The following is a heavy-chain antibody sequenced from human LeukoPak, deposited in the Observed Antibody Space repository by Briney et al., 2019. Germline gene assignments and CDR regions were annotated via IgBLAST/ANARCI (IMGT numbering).Heavy chain of an antibody. CDR1: GGFNTHYY. CDR2: FYHSGST. V-gene: IGHV4-59*01. Sequence: SETLSLTCSVSGGFNTHYYWSWIRQPPGKGLEWIGYFYHSGSTNYNPSLKSRVTISVDTSKNHFSLKLSSVTAADTAVYYCARGQWLSVFDFWGQGTLVTVSS. D-gene: IGHD3-22*01. CDR3: ARGQWLSVFDF. J-gene: IGHJ4*02.